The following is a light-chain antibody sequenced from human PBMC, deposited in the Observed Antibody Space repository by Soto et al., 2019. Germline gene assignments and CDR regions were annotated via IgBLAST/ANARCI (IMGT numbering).Light chain of an antibody. J-gene: IGLJ2*01. CDR1: SSDVGAYNY. V-gene: IGLV2-14*01. CDR3: SSYTGGSTLVV. Sequence: QSALTQPASVSGSPGQSITISCTGSSSDVGAYNYVSWYQQHPGKAPRLMIYEVTNRPSGVSNRFSGSKSGNTASLTISGLRAEDEADYYCSSYTGGSTLVVFGGGTKLPS. CDR2: EVT.